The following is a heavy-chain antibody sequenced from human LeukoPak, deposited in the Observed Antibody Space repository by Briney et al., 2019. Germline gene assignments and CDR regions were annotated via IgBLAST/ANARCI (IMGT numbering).Heavy chain of an antibody. CDR1: GFTVSSNY. D-gene: IGHD6-13*01. CDR3: ARVTGYMTEDYFDY. CDR2: IYYSGST. Sequence: GSLRLSCAASGFTVSSNYMSWIRQPPGKGLEWIGYIYYSGSTNYNPSLKSRVTISVDTSKNQFSLRLSSVTAADTAVYYCARVTGYMTEDYFDYWGQGTLITVSS. V-gene: IGHV4-59*02. J-gene: IGHJ4*02.